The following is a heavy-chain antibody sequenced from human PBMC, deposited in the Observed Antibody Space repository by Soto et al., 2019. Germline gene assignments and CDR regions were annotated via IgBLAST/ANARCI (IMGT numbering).Heavy chain of an antibody. CDR3: ARGHRSSGKIFDS. D-gene: IGHD3-22*01. CDR2: IKSKSAGGTT. Sequence: EVQLVESGGGLVKPGGSVRLSCAASGFTFSNAWMSWVRQAPGKGLEWVGRIKSKSAGGTTEYDAPVKDRFTISRDDSKKTLDLQMNSLKIEDTAVYYCARGHRSSGKIFDSWGQGTLVTVSS. CDR1: GFTFSNAW. J-gene: IGHJ4*02. V-gene: IGHV3-15*01.